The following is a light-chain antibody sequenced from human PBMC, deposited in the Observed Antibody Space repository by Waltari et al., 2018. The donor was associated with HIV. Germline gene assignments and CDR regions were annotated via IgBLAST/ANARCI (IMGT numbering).Light chain of an antibody. V-gene: IGLV1-44*01. CDR1: SSNIGRDT. CDR3: ASWDGSLNGWV. J-gene: IGLJ3*02. CDR2: NNN. Sequence: QSVLTQPPSASGTPGQRVTIYCSGGSSNIGRDTVNWYQHLPGTAPKLLIYNNNRRPSGVPDRFSGSKSGTSASLAISGLQSEDEADYYCASWDGSLNGWVFGGGTKLTVL.